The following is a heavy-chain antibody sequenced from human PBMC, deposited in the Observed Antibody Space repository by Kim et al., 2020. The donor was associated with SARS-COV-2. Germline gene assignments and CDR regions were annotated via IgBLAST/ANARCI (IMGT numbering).Heavy chain of an antibody. CDR2: ISDSGTNT. CDR3: ARGKTGDH. Sequence: GGSLRLSCAASGFTFSTYAMSWVRQAPGKGLEGVSAISDSGTNTYYADSVKGRFTISRDNSNNTLHLQMNSLRAEDTAVYTCARGKTGDHWGQGTLVTVSS. V-gene: IGHV3-23*01. D-gene: IGHD1-1*01. J-gene: IGHJ4*02. CDR1: GFTFSTYA.